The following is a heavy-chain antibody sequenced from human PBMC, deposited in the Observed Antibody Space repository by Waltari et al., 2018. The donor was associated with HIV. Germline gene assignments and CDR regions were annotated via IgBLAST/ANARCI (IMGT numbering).Heavy chain of an antibody. J-gene: IGHJ4*02. D-gene: IGHD2-8*01. Sequence: VQLVQSGAEVKKPGSSVQVSCKACGGPISRHAISCVRQAPGQGLEWMGGIIPIFGTANYAQKFQGRVTITADESTSTAYMELSSLRSEDTAVYYCARDGVFDYWGQGTLVTVSS. V-gene: IGHV1-69*01. CDR2: IIPIFGTA. CDR1: GGPISRHA. CDR3: ARDGVFDY.